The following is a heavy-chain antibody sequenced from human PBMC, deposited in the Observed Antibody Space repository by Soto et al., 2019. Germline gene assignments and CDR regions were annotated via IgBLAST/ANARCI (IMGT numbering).Heavy chain of an antibody. Sequence: QVQLQESGPGLVKPSQTLSLTCTVSGGSISSGGYYWSWIRQHPGKGLEWIGYIYYSGSTYYNPSLKCRVTRSVDTSKNQFSLKLSSVTAADTAVYYCARSSGWFGELLYAFDIWGQGTMVTVSS. CDR1: GGSISSGGYY. CDR2: IYYSGST. J-gene: IGHJ3*02. CDR3: ARSSGWFGELLYAFDI. V-gene: IGHV4-31*03. D-gene: IGHD3-10*01.